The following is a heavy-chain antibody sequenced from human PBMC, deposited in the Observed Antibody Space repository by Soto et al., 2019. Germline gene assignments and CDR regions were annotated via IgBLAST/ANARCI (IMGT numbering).Heavy chain of an antibody. D-gene: IGHD6-19*01. CDR2: TYYRSKWYN. CDR3: ARDLVSIAVAGPSIYFDS. J-gene: IGHJ4*02. CDR1: GDSVSSNSAA. V-gene: IGHV6-1*01. Sequence: SQTLSLTCAISGDSVSSNSAAWNWIRQSPSRGLEWLGRTYYRSKWYNDYAVSVKSRIAINPDTSKNQFSLQLNSVTPEDTAVYYCARDLVSIAVAGPSIYFDSWGQGTLVTVSS.